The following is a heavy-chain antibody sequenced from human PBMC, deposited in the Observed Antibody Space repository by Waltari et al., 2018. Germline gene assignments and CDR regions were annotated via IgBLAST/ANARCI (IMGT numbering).Heavy chain of an antibody. CDR2: TIPCLGTA. Sequence: QVQLVQSGAEVKKPGSSVKVSCKASGGTFSSYAISWVRQAPGQGLEWMGRTIPCLGTANDPQNFQGRVTITAEKSTSTAYMELSSLRSEDTAVYYCARDLRAGGYWGQGTLVTVSS. V-gene: IGHV1-69*08. CDR1: GGTFSSYA. CDR3: ARDLRAGGY. J-gene: IGHJ4*02. D-gene: IGHD3-10*01.